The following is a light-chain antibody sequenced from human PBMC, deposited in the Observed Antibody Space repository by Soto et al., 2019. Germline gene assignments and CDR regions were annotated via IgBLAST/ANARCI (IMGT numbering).Light chain of an antibody. CDR3: QQYGSSPIT. CDR2: GTS. V-gene: IGKV3-20*01. Sequence: EIVLTQSPGTLSLSPGERATLSCRASQSVPRSYLAWYQQKPGQAPRLLIYGTSSRATGIPDRFSGSGSGTDFTLTISRLEPEDFAVYYCQQYGSSPITFGQGTRLEIK. J-gene: IGKJ5*01. CDR1: QSVPRSY.